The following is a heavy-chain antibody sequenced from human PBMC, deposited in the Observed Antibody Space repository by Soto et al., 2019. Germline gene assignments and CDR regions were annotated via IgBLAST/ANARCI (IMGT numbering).Heavy chain of an antibody. Sequence: ASVKVSCKASGYTFTSYDINWVRQATGQGLEWMGWMNPNSGNTGYAQKFQGRVTMTRNTSISTAYMELSSLRSEDTAVYYCARGPFPYYDFWSGYYSDYFDYWGQGTLVTVS. V-gene: IGHV1-8*01. CDR3: ARGPFPYYDFWSGYYSDYFDY. CDR2: MNPNSGNT. D-gene: IGHD3-3*01. CDR1: GYTFTSYD. J-gene: IGHJ4*02.